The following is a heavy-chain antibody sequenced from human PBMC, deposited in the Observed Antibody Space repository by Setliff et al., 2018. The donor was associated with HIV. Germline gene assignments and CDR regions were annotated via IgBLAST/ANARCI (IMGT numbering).Heavy chain of an antibody. V-gene: IGHV4-39*01. Sequence: PSETLSLTCTVAGGSVSTSSYYWGWIRQPPGKGLEWIGSLYNGGSTSYSPSLKSRVTMSVDTSKNQFSLKLTSVTAADTAVYTCARRYSSSGYAYDTWGQGTMVTVSS. CDR3: ARRYSSSGYAYDT. J-gene: IGHJ3*02. D-gene: IGHD6-13*01. CDR1: GGSVSTSSYY. CDR2: LYNGGST.